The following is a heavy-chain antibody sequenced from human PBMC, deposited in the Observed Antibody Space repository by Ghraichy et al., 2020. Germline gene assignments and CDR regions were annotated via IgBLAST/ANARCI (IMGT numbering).Heavy chain of an antibody. CDR2: ISGSGGST. Sequence: GGSLRLSCAASGFTFSSYAMSWVRQAPGKGLEWVSAISGSGGSTYYADSVKGRFTISRDNSKNTLYLQMNSLRAEDTAVYYCVTVSIPDLGYYYYGMDVWGQGTTVTVSS. V-gene: IGHV3-23*01. D-gene: IGHD7-27*01. J-gene: IGHJ6*02. CDR3: VTVSIPDLGYYYYGMDV. CDR1: GFTFSSYA.